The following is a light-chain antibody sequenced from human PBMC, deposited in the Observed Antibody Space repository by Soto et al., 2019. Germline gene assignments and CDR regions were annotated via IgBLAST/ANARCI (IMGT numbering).Light chain of an antibody. CDR3: SSYTTTTSVRFV. Sequence: QSALTQPASVSGSPGQSITISCTGTSSDVGGYKYVSWYHQYPGKAPKLMIYEVSNRPSRISGRFSGSKSANTASLTISGLQAEDEAFYYCSSYTTTTSVRFVFGTGTKLTVL. V-gene: IGLV2-14*01. CDR2: EVS. CDR1: SSDVGGYKY. J-gene: IGLJ1*01.